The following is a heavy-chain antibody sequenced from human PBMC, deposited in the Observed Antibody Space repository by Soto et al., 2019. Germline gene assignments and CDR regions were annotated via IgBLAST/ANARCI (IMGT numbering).Heavy chain of an antibody. Sequence: PGESLKISCKGSGDSFTTDWIGWVRQMPGKGLEWMGIIFPDDSDTRYSPSFQGHVTISVDKSISTAYVQWSSLKASDSAIYYCFRGGVTSRTFDYWGQGTLVTVSS. CDR1: GDSFTTDW. D-gene: IGHD3-16*01. CDR2: IFPDDSDT. CDR3: FRGGVTSRTFDY. J-gene: IGHJ4*02. V-gene: IGHV5-51*01.